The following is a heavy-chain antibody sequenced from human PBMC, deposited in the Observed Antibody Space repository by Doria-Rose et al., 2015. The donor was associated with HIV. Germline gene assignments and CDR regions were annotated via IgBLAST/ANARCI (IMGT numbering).Heavy chain of an antibody. Sequence: VQLVQSGGGLVQPGRSLRLSCVGSGFSFESYAMHWVRLAPVKGLEWVAGISWDSGAKGNADSVEGRFTISRDNAKKSVYLEMRSLRPEDTAFYYCAKAPTIGPKYYFYMDVWGKGTSVTVSS. D-gene: IGHD2-2*01. CDR3: AKAPTIGPKYYFYMDV. CDR1: GFSFESYA. J-gene: IGHJ6*03. CDR2: ISWDSGAK. V-gene: IGHV3-9*01.